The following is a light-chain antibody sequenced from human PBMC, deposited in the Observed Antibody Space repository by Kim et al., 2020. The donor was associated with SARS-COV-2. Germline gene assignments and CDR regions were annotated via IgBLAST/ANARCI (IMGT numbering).Light chain of an antibody. V-gene: IGLV2-23*01. CDR1: SGDVGSYDL. CDR3: CSYAGSTTNYV. Sequence: SITISCTGTSGDVGSYDLVSWYQQHPGKAPKLMIYEATMRPSGISNRVSGSKSGNTASLTISGLQAEDEADYYCCSYAGSTTNYVFGTGTKVTVL. CDR2: EAT. J-gene: IGLJ1*01.